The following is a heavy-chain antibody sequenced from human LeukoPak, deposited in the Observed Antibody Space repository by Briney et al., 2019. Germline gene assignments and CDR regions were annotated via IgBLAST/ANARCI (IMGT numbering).Heavy chain of an antibody. CDR2: ISTNSGAI. J-gene: IGHJ4*02. CDR3: ARDWSWSFDY. V-gene: IGHV3-48*01. D-gene: IGHD1-26*01. Sequence: EGSLKLSCTASGFTFSSYGMHWVRQAPEKGLEWVSFISTNSGAIYYADSVKGRFTVSRDNAKNSLYLQMNSLRAGDTAVYYCARDWSWSFDYWGQGALVTVSS. CDR1: GFTFSSYG.